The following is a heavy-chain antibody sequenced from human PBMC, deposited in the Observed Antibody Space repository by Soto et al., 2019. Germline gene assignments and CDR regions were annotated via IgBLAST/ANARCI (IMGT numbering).Heavy chain of an antibody. Sequence: GGSLSLSCAASGFTFSDAGINWVRQAPGKGLEGGGRIKSKADGGTTEFAGPVKGRFAISRDDSKNMAYLQMYSLRAEDTAVYYCSIDYNFAGTLVRLDYWGHGTLVTVSS. CDR3: SIDYNFAGTLVRLDY. D-gene: IGHD3-3*01. CDR1: GFTFSDAG. V-gene: IGHV3-15*07. CDR2: IKSKADGGTT. J-gene: IGHJ4*01.